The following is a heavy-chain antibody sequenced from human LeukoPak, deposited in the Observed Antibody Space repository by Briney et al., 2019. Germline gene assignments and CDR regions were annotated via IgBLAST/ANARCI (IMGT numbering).Heavy chain of an antibody. Sequence: PGGSLRLSCAASGFTFSSYSMNWVRQAPGKGLEWVSSISSSSSYTYYADSVKGRFTISRDNAKNSLYLQMNSLRAEDTAVYYCARVVIIPETKWFDPWGQGTLVTVSS. CDR3: ARVVIIPETKWFDP. J-gene: IGHJ5*02. D-gene: IGHD3-3*01. CDR2: ISSSSSYT. CDR1: GFTFSSYS. V-gene: IGHV3-21*01.